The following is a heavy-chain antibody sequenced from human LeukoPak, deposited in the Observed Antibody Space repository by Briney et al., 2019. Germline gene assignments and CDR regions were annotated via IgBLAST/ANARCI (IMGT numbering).Heavy chain of an antibody. CDR1: GFTFSSYS. J-gene: IGHJ6*02. Sequence: NPGGSLRLSCAASGFTFSSYSMNWVRQAPGKGLEWVSSISSSSSYIYYADSVKGRFTISRDNAKNSLYLQMNSLRAEDTAVYYCARLDKPYYDILSAGSHGMDVWGQGTTVTVSS. CDR3: ARLDKPYYDILSAGSHGMDV. D-gene: IGHD3-9*01. V-gene: IGHV3-21*01. CDR2: ISSSSSYI.